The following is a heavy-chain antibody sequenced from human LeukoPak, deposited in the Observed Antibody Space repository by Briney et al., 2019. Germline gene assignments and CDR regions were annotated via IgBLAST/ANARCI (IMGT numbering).Heavy chain of an antibody. CDR3: AHVYYDILTGWFPFDP. Sequence: SGPTLVNPTQTLTLTCTFSGFSLSTSGVGVGWIRQPPGKALEWLALIYWDDDKRYSPSLKSRLTITKDTSKNQVVLTMTNMDPVDTATYYCAHVYYDILTGWFPFDPWGQGTLVTVSS. D-gene: IGHD3-9*01. CDR2: IYWDDDK. V-gene: IGHV2-5*02. CDR1: GFSLSTSGVG. J-gene: IGHJ5*02.